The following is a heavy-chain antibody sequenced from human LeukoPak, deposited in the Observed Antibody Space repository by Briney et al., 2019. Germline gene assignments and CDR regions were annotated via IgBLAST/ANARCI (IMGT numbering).Heavy chain of an antibody. Sequence: GGSLRLSCAASGFTFDDYAMPWVRQAPGKGLERVSGISWNSGSIGYADSVKGRFTISRENAKNSLYLQMNSLRAEDTALYYCAKGIVRGLLLWFGDLTLDYWGQGTLVTVSS. D-gene: IGHD3-10*01. CDR1: GFTFDDYA. V-gene: IGHV3-9*01. CDR2: ISWNSGSI. CDR3: AKGIVRGLLLWFGDLTLDY. J-gene: IGHJ4*02.